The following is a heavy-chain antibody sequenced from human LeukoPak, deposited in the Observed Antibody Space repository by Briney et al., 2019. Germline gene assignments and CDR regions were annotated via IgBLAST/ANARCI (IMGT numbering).Heavy chain of an antibody. CDR3: STFITMVRGVTDY. CDR2: IKSKTYGGTT. Sequence: PGGSLRLSCAASGFTFSNAWMSWFRQAPGKGRDWVGGIKSKTYGGTTEYAAPVRGRFTISRDDSKNTLYLQMNSLKTEDPAVYYCSTFITMVRGVTDYWGQGTLVTVSS. V-gene: IGHV3-15*01. CDR1: GFTFSNAW. D-gene: IGHD3-10*01. J-gene: IGHJ4*02.